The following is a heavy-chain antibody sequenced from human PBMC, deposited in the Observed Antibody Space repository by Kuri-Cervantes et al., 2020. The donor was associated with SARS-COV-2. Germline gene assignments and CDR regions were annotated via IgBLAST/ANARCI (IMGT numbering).Heavy chain of an antibody. Sequence: ASVKVSCKVSGYTLTELSMHWARQAPGKGLEWMGGFDPEDGETIYAQKFQGRVTMTEDTSTDTAYMELGSLRSEDTAVYYCATGAGWLRLRGYYFDYWGQGTLVTVSS. J-gene: IGHJ4*02. V-gene: IGHV1-24*01. CDR1: GYTLTELS. CDR2: FDPEDGET. D-gene: IGHD5-12*01. CDR3: ATGAGWLRLRGYYFDY.